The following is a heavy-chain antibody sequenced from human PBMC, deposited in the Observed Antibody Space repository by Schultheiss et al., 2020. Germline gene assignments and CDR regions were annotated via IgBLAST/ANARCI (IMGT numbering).Heavy chain of an antibody. V-gene: IGHV4-4*02. CDR2: IYYSGST. CDR1: GGSISSSNW. J-gene: IGHJ4*02. D-gene: IGHD2-15*01. CDR3: ARLGYCSGGSCYSFDY. Sequence: SETLSLTCTVSGGSISSSNWWSWVRQPPGKGLEWIGYIYYSGSTNYNPSLKSRVTISVDTSKNQFSLKLSSVTAADTAVYYCARLGYCSGGSCYSFDYWGQGTLVTVSS.